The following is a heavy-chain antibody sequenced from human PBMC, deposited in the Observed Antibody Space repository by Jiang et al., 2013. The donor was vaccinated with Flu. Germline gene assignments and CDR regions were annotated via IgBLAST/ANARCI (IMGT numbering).Heavy chain of an antibody. CDR2: ISLYNGNT. J-gene: IGHJ4*02. V-gene: IGHV1-18*01. CDR3: ARISGGAPVYYFDY. CDR1: GGSFHNV. D-gene: IGHD2-8*02. Sequence: KPGSSVRVSCKASGGSFHNVISWVRQAPGQGLEWMGWISLYNGNTIYAQKFQDRVTMTTDTSTSTAYMELRSLRSDDTAVYYCARISGGAPVYYFDYWGQGALVTVSS.